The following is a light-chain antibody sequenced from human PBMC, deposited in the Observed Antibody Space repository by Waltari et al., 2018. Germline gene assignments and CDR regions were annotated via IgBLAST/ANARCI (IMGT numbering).Light chain of an antibody. CDR2: KAS. J-gene: IGKJ5*01. CDR3: QQYDSEIT. CDR1: QNIIRY. Sequence: DIQIPQSPSSRSASVGDRVTITCRASQNIIRYSAWYQQKPGIAPKLLIYKASSLESGVPSRFSGSGSGTEFTLTISSLEPDDFATYFCQQYDSEITFGQGTRLEIK. V-gene: IGKV1-5*03.